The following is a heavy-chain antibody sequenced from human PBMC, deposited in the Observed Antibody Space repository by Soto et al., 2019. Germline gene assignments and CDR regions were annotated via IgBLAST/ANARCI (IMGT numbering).Heavy chain of an antibody. V-gene: IGHV4-31*03. CDR3: ARGDSGCWFDAYDI. D-gene: IGHD6-19*01. CDR2: IYYSWST. J-gene: IGHJ3*02. Sequence: QVQLQESGPGLVKPSQTLSLTCTVSGGSISSGGYYWSWIRQHPGKGLEWIRYIYYSWSTYYNPSLTRRVTISVDMFKNQCSLKLSSVTAADTAVYYCARGDSGCWFDAYDIWGQGTMVTVSS. CDR1: GGSISSGGYY.